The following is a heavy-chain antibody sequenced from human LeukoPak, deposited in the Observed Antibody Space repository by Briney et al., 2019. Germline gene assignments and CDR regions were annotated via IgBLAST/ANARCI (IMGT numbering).Heavy chain of an antibody. Sequence: PGGSLRLSCAASGFTFSGSAMHWVRQASGKGLEWVGRIRSKANSYATAYAASVKGRFTISRDDSKNTAYLQMNSLKTEDTAVYYCARDRISGWFGESYYGMDVWGQGTTVTVSS. J-gene: IGHJ6*02. CDR2: IRSKANSYAT. V-gene: IGHV3-73*01. D-gene: IGHD3-10*01. CDR1: GFTFSGSA. CDR3: ARDRISGWFGESYYGMDV.